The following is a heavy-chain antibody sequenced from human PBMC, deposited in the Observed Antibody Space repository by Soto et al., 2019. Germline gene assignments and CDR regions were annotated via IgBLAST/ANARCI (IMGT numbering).Heavy chain of an antibody. Sequence: QVQLVESGGGVVQPGRSLRLSCAASGFTFSNYAMHWVRQAPGKGLEWLAIISYDGDNEYYADYVRGPFTISRDNSKNTLYLQTNNLKHEHTAVYYCAKDGGPVYCNSPGCAGNHFDYWGQGTLVTVSS. V-gene: IGHV3-30*18. CDR3: AKDGGPVYCNSPGCAGNHFDY. D-gene: IGHD2-2*01. CDR1: GFTFSNYA. J-gene: IGHJ4*02. CDR2: ISYDGDNE.